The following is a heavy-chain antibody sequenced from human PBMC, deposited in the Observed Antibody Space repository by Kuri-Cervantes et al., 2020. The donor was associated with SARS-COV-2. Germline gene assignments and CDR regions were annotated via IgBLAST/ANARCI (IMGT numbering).Heavy chain of an antibody. CDR1: GFTFSSYW. V-gene: IGHV3-48*04. D-gene: IGHD6-25*01. J-gene: IGHJ6*02. CDR2: IHNSLDVI. Sequence: GGSLRLSCAASGFTFSSYWMHWVRQAPGKGLEWVSYIHNSLDVIYYADSVRGRFTISRDNARNSLYLQMNSLRVDDTAVYYCTRDQRSGNMDVWGQGTTVTVSS. CDR3: TRDQRSGNMDV.